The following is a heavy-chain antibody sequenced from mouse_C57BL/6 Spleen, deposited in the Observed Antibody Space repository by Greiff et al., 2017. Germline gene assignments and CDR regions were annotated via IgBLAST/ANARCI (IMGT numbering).Heavy chain of an antibody. D-gene: IGHD2-5*01. V-gene: IGHV5-9*01. CDR2: ISGGGGKT. CDR3: ARHNYSNYDWYFDV. Sequence: EVQLVESGGGLVKPGGSLKLSCAASGFTFSSYTMSWVRQTPEKRLEWVATISGGGGKTYYPDSVKGRFTISRDNAKHTLYLRMSSLRSEDTALYYCARHNYSNYDWYFDVWGTGTTVTVSS. CDR1: GFTFSSYT. J-gene: IGHJ1*03.